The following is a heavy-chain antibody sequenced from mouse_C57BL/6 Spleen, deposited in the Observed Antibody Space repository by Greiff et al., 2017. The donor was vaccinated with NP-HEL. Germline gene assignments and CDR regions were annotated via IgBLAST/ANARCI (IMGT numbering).Heavy chain of an antibody. Sequence: QVQLQQPGAELVKPGASVKLSCKASGYTFTSYWMHWVKQRPGQGLEWIGMIHPNSGSTNYNEKFKSKATLTVDKSSSTAYMQLSSLTSEDSAVYYCARYDYDGYSLHAMDYWGQGTSVTVSS. CDR3: ARYDYDGYSLHAMDY. CDR1: GYTFTSYW. J-gene: IGHJ4*01. V-gene: IGHV1-64*01. CDR2: IHPNSGST. D-gene: IGHD2-3*01.